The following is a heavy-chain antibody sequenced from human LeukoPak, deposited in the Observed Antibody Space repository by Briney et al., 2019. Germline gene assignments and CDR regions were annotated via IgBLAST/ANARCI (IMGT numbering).Heavy chain of an antibody. CDR2: IYTSGST. J-gene: IGHJ4*02. Sequence: SETLSLTCTVSGGFISSYSWSWIRQPAGKGLEWIGRIYTSGSTNYNPSLKSRVTMSVDTSKNQFYLKLSSVTAADTAVYYCARAHYDFWSAYLDYWGQGTLVTVSS. CDR3: ARAHYDFWSAYLDY. V-gene: IGHV4-4*07. D-gene: IGHD3-3*01. CDR1: GGFISSYS.